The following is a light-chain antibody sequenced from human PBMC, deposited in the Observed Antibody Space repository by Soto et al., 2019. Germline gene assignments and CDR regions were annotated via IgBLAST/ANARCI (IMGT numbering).Light chain of an antibody. V-gene: IGKV3-20*01. CDR2: DAS. J-gene: IGKJ2*01. CDR1: QTVRNNY. Sequence: EFVLTQSPGTLSLSPGERATLSCRASQTVRNNYLAWYQQKPGQAPRLLIYDASSRATGIPDRFSGGGSGTDFTLTISRLEPEDFAVYYWQQYGSSLYTFGQGTKLEIK. CDR3: QQYGSSLYT.